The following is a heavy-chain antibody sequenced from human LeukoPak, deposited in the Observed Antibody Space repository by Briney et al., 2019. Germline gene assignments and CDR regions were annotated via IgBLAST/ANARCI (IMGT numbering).Heavy chain of an antibody. CDR2: IYPSDSDT. Sequence: GESLKISCKGSVYTFTNYWIGWVRQMPGKGLEWMAIIYPSDSDTRYSPSFQGQVTISADKSISTAYLQWSSLKASDTAMYYCARHATRDCGYWGQGTLVTVSS. CDR1: VYTFTNYW. J-gene: IGHJ4*02. CDR3: ARHATRDCGY. V-gene: IGHV5-51*01. D-gene: IGHD2-21*01.